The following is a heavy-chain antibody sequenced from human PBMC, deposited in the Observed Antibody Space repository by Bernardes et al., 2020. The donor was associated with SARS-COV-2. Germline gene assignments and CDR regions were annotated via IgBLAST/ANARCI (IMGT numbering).Heavy chain of an antibody. CDR1: GFTFSNYC. D-gene: IGHD1-7*01. Sequence: GGSLRLSCAASGFTFSNYCMNWVRQAPGKGLEWVANIKQDGSEKYYVDSVKGRFTISRDNAKNSLHLQMNSLRAEDTAVYYCARLDNWNYAIYWGQGTLVTVSS. J-gene: IGHJ4*02. V-gene: IGHV3-7*01. CDR3: ARLDNWNYAIY. CDR2: IKQDGSEK.